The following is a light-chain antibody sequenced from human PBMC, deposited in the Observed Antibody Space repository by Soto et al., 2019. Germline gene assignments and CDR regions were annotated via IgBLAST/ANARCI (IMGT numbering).Light chain of an antibody. CDR2: AAS. V-gene: IGKV1-39*01. Sequence: DIQMTQSPPSLSASVGDRVTITCRASQTIGRYLNWYQQKAGKAPKLLIYAASTLHTGISSRFSGSGSETDLTVTIISLQPEDFATYYCQQSYSSPRTFGQGTKV. J-gene: IGKJ1*01. CDR1: QTIGRY. CDR3: QQSYSSPRT.